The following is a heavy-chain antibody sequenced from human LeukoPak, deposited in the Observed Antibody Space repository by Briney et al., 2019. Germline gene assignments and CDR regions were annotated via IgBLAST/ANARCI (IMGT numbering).Heavy chain of an antibody. CDR1: GFTFSSYS. Sequence: GGSLRLSCAASGFTFSSYSMNWVRQAPGKGLEWVSSISSSSSYIYYADSVKGRFTISRDNAKNSLYLQMNSLRAEDTAVYYCARGRSYYGSGPAEYFQHWAQGTLVTVSS. J-gene: IGHJ1*01. D-gene: IGHD3-10*01. CDR3: ARGRSYYGSGPAEYFQH. CDR2: ISSSSSYI. V-gene: IGHV3-21*01.